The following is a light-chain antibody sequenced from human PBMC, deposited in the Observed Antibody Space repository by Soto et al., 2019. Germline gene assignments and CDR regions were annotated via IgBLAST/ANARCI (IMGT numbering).Light chain of an antibody. CDR2: GTS. Sequence: EIVLTHSPATLSLSPGERATLSCRASQSVSSYLAWYQQKPGQAPRLLIYGTSIRATGIPGRFSGSGSGTEFTLTISSLQSEDFAVYYCQQYNNWPPWTFGQGTKVDIK. J-gene: IGKJ1*01. CDR3: QQYNNWPPWT. CDR1: QSVSSY. V-gene: IGKV3D-15*01.